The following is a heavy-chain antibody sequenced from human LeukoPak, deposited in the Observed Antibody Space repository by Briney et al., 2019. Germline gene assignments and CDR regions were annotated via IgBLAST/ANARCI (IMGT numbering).Heavy chain of an antibody. CDR3: AKGRPVRTSGWYFFDY. CDR1: GFTFSTYA. J-gene: IGHJ4*02. D-gene: IGHD6-19*01. V-gene: IGHV3-23*01. CDR2: ISKGGSDT. Sequence: GGSLRLSCAASGFTFSTYAMSWVRQAPGKGLEWISLISKGGSDTFYEDSVKGRFPISRDNSKDTLYLQMPGLRAEDTAVYYCAKGRPVRTSGWYFFDYWGQGTLVPVSS.